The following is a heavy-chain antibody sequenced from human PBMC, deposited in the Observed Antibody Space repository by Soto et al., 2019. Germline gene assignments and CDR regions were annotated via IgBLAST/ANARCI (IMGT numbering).Heavy chain of an antibody. CDR2: IYWNDDK. J-gene: IGHJ4*02. CDR1: GFSLSTSGVG. D-gene: IGHD6-19*01. V-gene: IGHV2-5*01. Sequence: QITLKESGPTLVNPTQTLTLTCTFSGFSLSTSGVGVGWIRQPPGKALEWLALIYWNDDKRYSPSLKSRLTITKDTFKNQVVLTMTNMDPVDTATYYCAHRRGGQWLVSFDSWGQGTLVTVSS. CDR3: AHRRGGQWLVSFDS.